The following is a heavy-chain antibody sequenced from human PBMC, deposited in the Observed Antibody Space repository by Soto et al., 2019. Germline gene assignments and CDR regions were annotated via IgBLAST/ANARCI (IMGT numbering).Heavy chain of an antibody. Sequence: GASVKVSCKASGYTFIVSYMHWLRQAPGQGLEWMGWINPNSGGTNYAQKFQGRVTMTRETSISTAYMELSRLRSDDTAVYYCARDPHPYSSSYYFDYWGQGTMVTVYS. D-gene: IGHD6-6*01. V-gene: IGHV1-2*02. J-gene: IGHJ4*02. CDR3: ARDPHPYSSSYYFDY. CDR2: INPNSGGT. CDR1: GYTFIVSY.